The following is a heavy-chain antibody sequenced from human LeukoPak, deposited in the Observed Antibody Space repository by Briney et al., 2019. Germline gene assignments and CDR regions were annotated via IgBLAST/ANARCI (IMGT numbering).Heavy chain of an antibody. J-gene: IGHJ4*02. D-gene: IGHD3-10*01. Sequence: SETLSLTCTVSGGSISSSSYYWGWIRQPPGKGLEWIGSIYYSGSTYYNPSLKSRVTISVDTSKNQFSLKLSSVTAADTAVYYCARDTGVLWFGEFSRGQGTLVTVSS. CDR3: ARDTGVLWFGEFS. CDR2: IYYSGST. V-gene: IGHV4-39*07. CDR1: GGSISSSSYY.